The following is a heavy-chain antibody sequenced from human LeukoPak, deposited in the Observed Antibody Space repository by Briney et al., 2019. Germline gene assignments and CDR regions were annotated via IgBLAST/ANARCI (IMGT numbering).Heavy chain of an antibody. D-gene: IGHD6-13*01. J-gene: IGHJ6*02. CDR1: GYTFTTYG. V-gene: IGHV1-18*04. CDR2: ISAYNGNT. Sequence: GASVKVSCKASGYTFTTYGISWVRQAPGQGLEWMGWISAYNGNTNYAQKLQGRATMTTDTSTSTAYMELRSLRSDDTAVYYCARDIAAADLPDYYGMDVWGQGTTVTVSS. CDR3: ARDIAAADLPDYYGMDV.